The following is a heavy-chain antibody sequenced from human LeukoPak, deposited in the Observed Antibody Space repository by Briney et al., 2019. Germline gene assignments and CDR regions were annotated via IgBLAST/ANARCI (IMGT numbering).Heavy chain of an antibody. V-gene: IGHV4-59*01. CDR1: GGSINSYY. Sequence: SSETLSLTCTVSGGSINSYYWSWIRQPPGKGLECIGYIYYSGSTNYNPSLKSRVTISVDTSKNQFSLKLSSVTAADTAVYYCARGSGWSTDFDYWGQGTLVTVSP. D-gene: IGHD6-19*01. CDR3: ARGSGWSTDFDY. J-gene: IGHJ4*02. CDR2: IYYSGST.